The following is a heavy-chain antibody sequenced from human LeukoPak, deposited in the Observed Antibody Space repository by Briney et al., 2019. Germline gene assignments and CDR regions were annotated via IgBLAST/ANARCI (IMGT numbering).Heavy chain of an antibody. V-gene: IGHV4-38-2*02. CDR3: ARGGEVATIHPQGSWFDP. D-gene: IGHD5-12*01. CDR1: GYSISSGYY. Sequence: SETLSLTCTVSGYSISSGYYWGWIRQPPGKGLEWIGSIYYSGSTYYNPSLKSRVTISVDTSKNQFSLKLSSVTAADTAVYYCARGGEVATIHPQGSWFDPWGQGTLVTVSS. CDR2: IYYSGST. J-gene: IGHJ5*02.